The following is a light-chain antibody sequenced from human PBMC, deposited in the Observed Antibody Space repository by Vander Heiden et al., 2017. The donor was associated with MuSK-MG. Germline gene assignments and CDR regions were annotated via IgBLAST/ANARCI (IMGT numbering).Light chain of an antibody. Sequence: DIQMTQSPSTLSASVRDRVTITCRASQSIGNWLAWYQQKPGKAPRLLIYDASTLESGVPSRFSGSRSGTQFTLTISSLQPDDFATYYCQQYNSYSRFSFGGGTKVEIK. CDR3: QQYNSYSRFS. CDR1: QSIGNW. J-gene: IGKJ4*01. CDR2: DAS. V-gene: IGKV1-5*01.